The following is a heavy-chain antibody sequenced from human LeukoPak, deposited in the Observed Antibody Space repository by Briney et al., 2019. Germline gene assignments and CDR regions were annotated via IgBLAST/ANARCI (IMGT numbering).Heavy chain of an antibody. Sequence: PGGSLRLSCAASGFTFGTYAMQWVRQAPGKGLEWVAFIRYDGSNKYYADSVKGRFTISRDNSKNTLYLQMNSLRAEDTAVYYCAKDVFSPPLIAARPDYWGQGTLVTVSS. V-gene: IGHV3-30*02. J-gene: IGHJ4*02. CDR1: GFTFGTYA. CDR2: IRYDGSNK. CDR3: AKDVFSPPLIAARPDY. D-gene: IGHD6-6*01.